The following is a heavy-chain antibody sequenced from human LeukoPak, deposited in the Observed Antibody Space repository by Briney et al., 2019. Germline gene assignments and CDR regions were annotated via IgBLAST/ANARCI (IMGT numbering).Heavy chain of an antibody. CDR3: ARGGDYGDAFDI. D-gene: IGHD4-17*01. Sequence: PGRSLRLSCAASGFTFSSYGTHWVRQAPGKGLEWVAVIWYDGSNKYYADSVKGRFTISRDNSKNTLYLQMNSLRAEDTAVYYCARGGDYGDAFDIWGQGTMVTVSS. CDR1: GFTFSSYG. V-gene: IGHV3-33*01. J-gene: IGHJ3*02. CDR2: IWYDGSNK.